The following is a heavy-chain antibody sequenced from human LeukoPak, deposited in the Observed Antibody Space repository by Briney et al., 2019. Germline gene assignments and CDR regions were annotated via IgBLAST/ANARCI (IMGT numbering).Heavy chain of an antibody. V-gene: IGHV4-59*01. CDR3: ARVKVNTAMALQYYHYYMDV. CDR2: IPTSGDI. Sequence: SETLSLTCTVSGDSIRNSYWSWIRQPPGKGPEWIGYIPTSGDINYNPSLKSRVTISLQTSKNQVSLKVNSVTAADTAVYFCARVKVNTAMALQYYHYYMDVWGKGTTVIVSS. CDR1: GDSIRNSY. J-gene: IGHJ6*03. D-gene: IGHD5-18*01.